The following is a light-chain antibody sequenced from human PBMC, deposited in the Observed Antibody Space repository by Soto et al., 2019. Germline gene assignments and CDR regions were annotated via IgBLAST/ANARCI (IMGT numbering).Light chain of an antibody. CDR3: SSNAGSNNLV. J-gene: IGLJ2*01. V-gene: IGLV2-8*01. CDR2: DVS. CDR1: SSDVGDYNY. Sequence: QSVLTQPPSASGTPGQSVTIPCTGTSSDVGDYNYVSWYQQHPGKAPKLVIYDVSRRPSGVPDRFSGSKSGNTASLTVSGVQDEDEADYYCSSNAGSNNLVFGGGTKLTVL.